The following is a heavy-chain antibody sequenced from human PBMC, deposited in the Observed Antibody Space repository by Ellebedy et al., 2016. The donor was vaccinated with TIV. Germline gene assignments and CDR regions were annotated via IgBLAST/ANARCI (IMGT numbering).Heavy chain of an antibody. CDR3: VRHPTLGTLDY. D-gene: IGHD3-16*01. CDR1: GSSISSGYY. CDR2: MFHSGST. J-gene: IGHJ4*02. Sequence: MPSETLSLTCSVSGSSISSGYYWGWIRQPPGRGLEWIGSMFHSGSTYYSPSLKSRVTISVDTSKNQLSLRLSYVTAADKAVYYCVRHPTLGTLDYWGQGAQVTVSS. V-gene: IGHV4-38-2*01.